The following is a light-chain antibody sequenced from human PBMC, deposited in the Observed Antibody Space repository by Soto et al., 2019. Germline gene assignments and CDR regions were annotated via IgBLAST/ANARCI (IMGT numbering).Light chain of an antibody. J-gene: IGKJ5*01. CDR2: DTS. Sequence: EIVRTQSPPTLSVSPGERATVSCRASQSVSSNLAWSQQQPGQAPRLLIYDTSTRAAGIPARFTGSGSGTAFTLTISSLQSEDFAVYYCQQYNTWRSISFGQGTRLEIK. V-gene: IGKV3-15*01. CDR1: QSVSSN. CDR3: QQYNTWRSIS.